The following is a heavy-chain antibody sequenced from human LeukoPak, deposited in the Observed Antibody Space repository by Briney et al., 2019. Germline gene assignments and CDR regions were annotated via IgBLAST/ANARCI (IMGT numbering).Heavy chain of an antibody. Sequence: GGSLRLSCGASRFTFSSYTMNWVRQAPGKGLEWVSSISRSSSYIYYADSVKGRFTISRDNAKNSLYLQMNSLRAEDTAVYYCARVEGPFDYWGQGTLVTVSS. J-gene: IGHJ4*02. CDR1: RFTFSSYT. V-gene: IGHV3-21*01. CDR3: ARVEGPFDY. CDR2: ISRSSSYI.